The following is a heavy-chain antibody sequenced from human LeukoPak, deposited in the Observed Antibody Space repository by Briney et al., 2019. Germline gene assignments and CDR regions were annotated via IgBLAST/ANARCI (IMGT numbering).Heavy chain of an antibody. CDR3: ARQQWLALAY. D-gene: IGHD6-19*01. CDR2: IYYSGST. V-gene: IGHV4-39*01. J-gene: IGHJ4*02. CDR1: GGSISSSSYY. Sequence: SETLSLTCTVSGGSISSSSYYWGWIRQPPGKGLEWTGSIYYSGSTYYNPSLKSRVTISVDTSKNQFSLKLSSVTAADTAVYYCARQQWLALAYWGQGTLVTVSS.